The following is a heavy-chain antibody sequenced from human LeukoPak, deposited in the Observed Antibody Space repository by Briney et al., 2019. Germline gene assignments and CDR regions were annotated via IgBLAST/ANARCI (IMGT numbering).Heavy chain of an antibody. D-gene: IGHD2-15*01. Sequence: SVKVSCKASGYTFTSYGISWVRQAPGQGLEWMGRIIPILGIANYAQKFQGRVTITADKSTSTAYMELSSLRSEDTAVYYCAREVKKACSGGSCYSRFFDYWGQGTLVTVSS. CDR1: GYTFTSYG. J-gene: IGHJ4*02. CDR3: AREVKKACSGGSCYSRFFDY. V-gene: IGHV1-69*04. CDR2: IIPILGIA.